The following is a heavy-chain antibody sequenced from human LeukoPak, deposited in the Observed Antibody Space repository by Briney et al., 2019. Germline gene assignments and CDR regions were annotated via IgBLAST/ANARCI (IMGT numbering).Heavy chain of an antibody. CDR3: VRQYYYGSGSYFWAPDY. CDR2: ISSSGSTI. J-gene: IGHJ4*02. D-gene: IGHD3-10*01. V-gene: IGHV3-48*03. CDR1: GFTFSSYE. Sequence: PPGGSLRLSCAASGFTFSSYEMNWVRQAPGKGLEWVSYISSSGSTIYYADSVKGRFTISRDNAKNSLYLQMNSLRAEDTAVYYCVRQYYYGSGSYFWAPDYWGQGTLVTVSS.